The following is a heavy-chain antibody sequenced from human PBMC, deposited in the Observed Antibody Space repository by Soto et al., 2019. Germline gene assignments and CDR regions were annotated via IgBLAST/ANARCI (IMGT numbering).Heavy chain of an antibody. CDR1: GFTFSSYA. Sequence: GGSLRLSCAASGFTFSSYAMSWVRQAPGKGLEWVSAISGSGGSTYYADSGKGRFTISRDNSKNTLYLQMNSLRAEDTAVYYCASTDFWSGYYTGFFDYWGQGTLVTVSS. D-gene: IGHD3-3*01. V-gene: IGHV3-23*01. J-gene: IGHJ4*02. CDR3: ASTDFWSGYYTGFFDY. CDR2: ISGSGGST.